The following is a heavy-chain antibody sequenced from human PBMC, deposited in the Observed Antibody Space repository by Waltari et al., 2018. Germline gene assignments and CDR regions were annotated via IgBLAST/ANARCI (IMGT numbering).Heavy chain of an antibody. CDR1: GDSIRSGGYY. Sequence: QVQLQESGPGLVKPSQTLSLTCIVSGDSIRSGGYYWTCIRQHPGKALEWVGIIHHSGSTSYNPSLKNRVTIESDTSKNEFSLRLTSMTAADTAVYYCARGILGATANSYYHHGMDVWGQGTAVTVSS. D-gene: IGHD3-3*01. J-gene: IGHJ6*02. V-gene: IGHV4-31*03. CDR3: ARGILGATANSYYHHGMDV. CDR2: IHHSGST.